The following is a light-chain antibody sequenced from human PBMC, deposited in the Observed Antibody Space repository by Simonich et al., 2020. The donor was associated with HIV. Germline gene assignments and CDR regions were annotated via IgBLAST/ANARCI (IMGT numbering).Light chain of an antibody. Sequence: QSALTQPASVSGSPGQSITISCTGTSSDVGGYNLVSWDQQHPGKAPKLLIYEGNRRPAGVANRFSGSKSGITASLTVSGLQAEDEADYYCSSYAGSNTVVFGGGTKLTVL. J-gene: IGLJ2*01. CDR3: SSYAGSNTVV. CDR1: SSDVGGYNL. CDR2: EGN. V-gene: IGLV2-14*02.